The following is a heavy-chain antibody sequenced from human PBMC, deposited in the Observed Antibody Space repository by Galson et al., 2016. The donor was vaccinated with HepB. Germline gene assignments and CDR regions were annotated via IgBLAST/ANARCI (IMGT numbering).Heavy chain of an antibody. D-gene: IGHD5-12*01. CDR3: ARNRGYSGYDAFDI. J-gene: IGHJ3*02. CDR1: GFTFSDYY. CDR2: ISISSSYP. V-gene: IGHV3-11*03. Sequence: SLRLSCAASGFTFSDYYMSWIRQAPGKGLEWVSYISISSSYPNYAHCVKGRFTISRDTAKNSEYLQMNSLRAEDTAVYYCARNRGYSGYDAFDIWGQGTMVTVSS.